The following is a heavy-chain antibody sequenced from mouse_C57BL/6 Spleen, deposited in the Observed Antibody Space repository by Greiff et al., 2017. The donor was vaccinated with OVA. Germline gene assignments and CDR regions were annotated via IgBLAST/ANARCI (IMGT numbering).Heavy chain of an antibody. CDR3: TTGGYPAWLSMDY. CDR1: GFNIKDYY. D-gene: IGHD2-2*01. Sequence: EVKLVESGAELVRPGASVKLSCTASGFNIKDYYMHWVKQRPEQGLEWIGRIDPEDGDTEYAPKFQGKATMTADTSSNTAYLQLSSLTSDDTAVYYCTTGGYPAWLSMDYWGQGTSVTVSS. J-gene: IGHJ4*01. V-gene: IGHV14-1*01. CDR2: IDPEDGDT.